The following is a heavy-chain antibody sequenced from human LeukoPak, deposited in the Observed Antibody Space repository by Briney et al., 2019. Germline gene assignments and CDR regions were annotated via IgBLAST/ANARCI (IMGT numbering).Heavy chain of an antibody. CDR2: TYYSGST. D-gene: IGHD6-13*01. CDR3: AREGQYSSSWYETNWFDP. J-gene: IGHJ5*02. V-gene: IGHV4-59*01. CDR1: GGSISSYY. Sequence: PSETLSLTCTVSGGSISSYYWSWIRQPPGKGLEWIGYTYYSGSTNYNPSLKSRVTISVDTSKNQFSLKLSSVTAADTAVYYCAREGQYSSSWYETNWFDPWGQGTLVTVSS.